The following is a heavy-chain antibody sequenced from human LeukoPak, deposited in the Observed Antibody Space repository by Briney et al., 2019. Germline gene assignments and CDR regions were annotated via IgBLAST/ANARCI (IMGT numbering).Heavy chain of an antibody. CDR3: AREYSSSSGRAFDI. D-gene: IGHD6-6*01. Sequence: GGSLRLSCAASGFTFTTYTMNWVRQTPGKGLEWVSFISSSSAIYYADSVKGRFTISRDNAKNSLFLQMNSLRAEDTAVYYCAREYSSSSGRAFDIWGQGTMVTVSS. J-gene: IGHJ3*02. CDR1: GFTFTTYT. V-gene: IGHV3-48*01. CDR2: ISSSSAI.